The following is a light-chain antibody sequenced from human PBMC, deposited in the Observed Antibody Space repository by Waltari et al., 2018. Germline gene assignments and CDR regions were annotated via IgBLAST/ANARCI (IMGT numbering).Light chain of an antibody. Sequence: SALTQPASVSGSPGQSITISCTSDVGYYHLVLWYQQRPGTATKLKIYGATKRPSGGSDLFSGSKSVNAASLTITGLQAEDEADYYCCTFTSSGTWVFGGGTKLTVL. CDR2: GAT. V-gene: IGLV2-23*01. J-gene: IGLJ2*01. CDR3: CTFTSSGTWV. CDR1: SDVGYYHL.